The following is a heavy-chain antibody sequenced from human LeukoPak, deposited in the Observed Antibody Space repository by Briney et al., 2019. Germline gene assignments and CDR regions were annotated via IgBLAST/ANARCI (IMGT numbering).Heavy chain of an antibody. J-gene: IGHJ4*02. CDR1: GYTFTSYH. Sequence: ASVKVSCKASGYTFTSYHIHWVRQAPGQGLEWMGIIDPGYTATTYAQKFQGRVTMTSDTSTSEVYMELCSLRFEDTAVYYCARDGGNWGDTDYWGQGTLVTVSS. CDR2: IDPGYTAT. CDR3: ARDGGNWGDTDY. D-gene: IGHD7-27*01. V-gene: IGHV1-46*01.